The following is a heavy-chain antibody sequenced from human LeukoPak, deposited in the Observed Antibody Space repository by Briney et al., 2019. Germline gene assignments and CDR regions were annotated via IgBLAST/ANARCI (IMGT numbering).Heavy chain of an antibody. J-gene: IGHJ3*02. D-gene: IGHD1-26*01. V-gene: IGHV3-72*01. CDR2: TRNEANIYTT. CDR1: GFTFTSDA. CDR3: ASPVGATTVRAFDI. Sequence: PGGSLRLSCVASGFTFTSDAMDWVRQAPGKGLEWVGRTRNEANIYTTKYAASVKGRFTISRDDSKNSLYLQMNSLKTEDTAVYYCASPVGATTVRAFDIWGQGTMVTVSS.